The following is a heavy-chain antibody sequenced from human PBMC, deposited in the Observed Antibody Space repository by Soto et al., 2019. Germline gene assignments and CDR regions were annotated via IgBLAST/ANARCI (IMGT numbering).Heavy chain of an antibody. Sequence: EVQLLESGGGLVQTGGSLRLSCAASGFTFSVFAMSWVRQAPGKGLELVSTISGRGENTYYADSVKGRFTISRDNSKNTLNLQMNSLRGEDTAVYYCAKDRGTGDYGVNAVDIWGQGTMVTVAS. V-gene: IGHV3-23*01. CDR2: ISGRGENT. J-gene: IGHJ3*02. CDR1: GFTFSVFA. CDR3: AKDRGTGDYGVNAVDI. D-gene: IGHD7-27*01.